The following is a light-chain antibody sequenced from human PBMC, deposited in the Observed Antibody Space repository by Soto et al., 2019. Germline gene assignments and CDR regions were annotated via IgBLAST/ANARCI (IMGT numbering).Light chain of an antibody. CDR3: QHYNELPLT. CDR2: GAS. Sequence: IVLTQSPGTLSLSPWERATLSCRASQSVSSSYLAWYQQKPGQAPRLLMSGASTRATGTPDRFSGGGSGTEFTLTISSLQSEDFAVYYCQHYNELPLTFGGGTKVDIK. CDR1: QSVSSSY. J-gene: IGKJ4*01. V-gene: IGKV3-20*01.